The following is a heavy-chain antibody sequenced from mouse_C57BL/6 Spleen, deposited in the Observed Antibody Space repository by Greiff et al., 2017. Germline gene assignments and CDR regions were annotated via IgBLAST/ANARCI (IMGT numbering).Heavy chain of an antibody. V-gene: IGHV1-80*01. Sequence: VKLMESGAELVKPGDSVKISCKASGYAFSSYWMNWVKQRPGKGLEWIGQIYPGDGDTNYNGKFKGKATLTADKSSSTAYMQLSSLTSEDSAVYFCASLTTVVANWYFDVWGTGTTVTVSS. J-gene: IGHJ1*03. CDR2: IYPGDGDT. D-gene: IGHD1-1*01. CDR3: ASLTTVVANWYFDV. CDR1: GYAFSSYW.